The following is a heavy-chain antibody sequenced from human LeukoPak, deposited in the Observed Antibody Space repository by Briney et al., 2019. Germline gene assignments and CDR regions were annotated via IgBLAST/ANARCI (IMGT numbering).Heavy chain of an antibody. D-gene: IGHD3-16*01. CDR2: IYYSGST. Sequence: SETLSLTCTVSGGSISSYYWSWIRQPPGKGLEWIGYIYYSGSTNYNPSLKSRVTISVDTSKNQFSLKLSSVTAADTAVYYCARGLGSLDYWGQGTLVTVSS. CDR3: ARGLGSLDY. J-gene: IGHJ4*02. V-gene: IGHV4-59*01. CDR1: GGSISSYY.